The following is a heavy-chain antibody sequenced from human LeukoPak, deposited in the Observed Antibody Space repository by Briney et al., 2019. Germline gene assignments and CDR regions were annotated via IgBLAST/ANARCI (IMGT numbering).Heavy chain of an antibody. CDR1: GGSISSYY. J-gene: IGHJ4*02. V-gene: IGHV4-59*01. D-gene: IGHD3-22*01. Sequence: PSETLSLTCTVSGGSISSYYWSWIRKPPGKGLEWIGYIYYSGSTNYNPSLKSRVTISVDTSKNQFSLKLSSVTAADTAVYYCARGYDSSGYYYGWGQGTLVTVSS. CDR2: IYYSGST. CDR3: ARGYDSSGYYYG.